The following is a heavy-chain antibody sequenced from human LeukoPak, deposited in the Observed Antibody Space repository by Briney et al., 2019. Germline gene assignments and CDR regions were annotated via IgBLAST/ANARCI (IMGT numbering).Heavy chain of an antibody. J-gene: IGHJ4*02. V-gene: IGHV1-24*01. CDR1: GYTLTELS. CDR3: GRKAGDCGGGSCYSIDH. D-gene: IGHD2-15*01. Sequence: GASVKVSCKVSGYTLTELSMHWVRQAPGKGLEWMGGFDPEDGETIYAQKFQGRVTITTDESTTTAYMEVSSLRSEDTAVYYCGRKAGDCGGGSCYSIDHWGQGTLVTVSS. CDR2: FDPEDGET.